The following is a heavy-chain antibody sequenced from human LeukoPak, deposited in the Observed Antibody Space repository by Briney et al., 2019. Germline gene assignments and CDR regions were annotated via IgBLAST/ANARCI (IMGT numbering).Heavy chain of an antibody. V-gene: IGHV3-21*01. CDR3: ARARGIAVAGRYYYYYYYMDV. CDR1: GFTLSSHT. D-gene: IGHD6-19*01. J-gene: IGHJ6*03. CDR2: ISTNDI. Sequence: SGGSLRLSCAASGFTLSSHTMNWVRQAPGSGLEWVSAISTNDIQYADSVKGRFTISRDNAKNSLYLQMDSLRAEDTAVYYCARARGIAVAGRYYYYYYYMDVWGKGTTVTVSS.